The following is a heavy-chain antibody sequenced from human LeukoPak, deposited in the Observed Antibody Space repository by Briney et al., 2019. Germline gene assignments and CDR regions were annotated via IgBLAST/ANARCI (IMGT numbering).Heavy chain of an antibody. J-gene: IGHJ4*02. CDR3: TRGDGSTDYSDHRLRY. CDR1: GFTFGGFS. CDR2: IRSSGSAI. D-gene: IGHD3-10*01. V-gene: IGHV3-48*02. Sequence: GGSLRLSCAASGFTFGGFSMNWVRQAPGKGLEWVSYIRSSGSAIYYADSVRGRFTISRDNARNSLYLQMNSPRDEDTAVYYCTRGDGSTDYSDHRLRYWGRGTLVTVSS.